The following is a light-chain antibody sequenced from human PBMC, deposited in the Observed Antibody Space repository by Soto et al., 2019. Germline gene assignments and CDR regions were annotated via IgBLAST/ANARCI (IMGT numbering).Light chain of an antibody. CDR2: GAS. J-gene: IGKJ1*01. Sequence: EIVMTQSPATLSVSPGERATLSCRASQSVSSNLAWYQQKPGQAPRLLIYGASNRASGIPDRFSGSGSGTEFTLTISSLEPEDFAVYYCHQRYSWPRTFGQGTKVDIK. V-gene: IGKV3D-15*01. CDR3: HQRYSWPRT. CDR1: QSVSSN.